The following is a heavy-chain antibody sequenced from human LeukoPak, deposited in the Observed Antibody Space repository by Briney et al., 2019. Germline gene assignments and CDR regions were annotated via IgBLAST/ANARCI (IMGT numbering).Heavy chain of an antibody. V-gene: IGHV4-34*01. Sequence: SETLSLTCAVYGGSFSGYYWSWIRQPPGKGLEWIGEINHSGSTNYNPSLKSRVTISVDTSKNQFSLKLSSVTAADTAVYYCARANGYYGSGSPYFDYWGQGTLVTVSS. CDR2: INHSGST. CDR1: GGSFSGYY. D-gene: IGHD3-10*01. CDR3: ARANGYYGSGSPYFDY. J-gene: IGHJ4*02.